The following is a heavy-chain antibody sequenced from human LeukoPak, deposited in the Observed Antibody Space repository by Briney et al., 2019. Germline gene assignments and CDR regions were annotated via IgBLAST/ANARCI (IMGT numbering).Heavy chain of an antibody. CDR3: ARRIGSGWSDY. J-gene: IGHJ4*02. Sequence: GESLKISCKGSGYSFTSYWNGWGRQMPGKGLEWMGLIYTGDSDTRYNPSFQGQVTISADKSISTAYLQWSSLKASDTAIYYCARRIGSGWSDYWGQGTLVIVSS. V-gene: IGHV5-51*01. CDR2: IYTGDSDT. CDR1: GYSFTSYW. D-gene: IGHD6-19*01.